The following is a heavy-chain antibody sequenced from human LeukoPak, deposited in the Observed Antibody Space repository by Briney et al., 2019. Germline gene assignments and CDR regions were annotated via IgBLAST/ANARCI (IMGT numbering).Heavy chain of an antibody. J-gene: IGHJ4*02. CDR2: ISVSGGST. D-gene: IGHD3-3*01. Sequence: GGSLRLSCAASGFTFSNYAMNWVRQAPGKGLEWVSSISVSGGSTYFAGSVKGRVTISRDNSKNTMYMQMNSLRVEDTAAYYCAKGGQNYDFWRFDYWGQGSLVTVSS. CDR3: AKGGQNYDFWRFDY. V-gene: IGHV3-23*01. CDR1: GFTFSNYA.